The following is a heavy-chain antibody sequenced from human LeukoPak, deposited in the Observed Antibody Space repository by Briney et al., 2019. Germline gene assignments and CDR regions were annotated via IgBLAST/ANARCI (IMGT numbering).Heavy chain of an antibody. CDR2: ISYDGSNK. CDR1: GFTFSSYG. D-gene: IGHD2-2*01. V-gene: IGHV3-30*18. Sequence: GRSLRLSCAASGFTFSSYGMHWVRQAPGKGLEWVAVISYDGSNKYYADSVKGRFTISRDNSKNTLYLQMNSLRAEDTAVYYCAKDSGWVVVVPAAIDYWGQGTLVTVS. J-gene: IGHJ4*02. CDR3: AKDSGWVVVVPAAIDY.